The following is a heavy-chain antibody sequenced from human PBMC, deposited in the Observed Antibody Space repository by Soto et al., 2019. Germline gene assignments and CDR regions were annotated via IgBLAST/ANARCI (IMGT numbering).Heavy chain of an antibody. CDR1: GFTFSSYA. CDR3: AKALLRFLEWLSE. J-gene: IGHJ4*02. D-gene: IGHD3-3*01. Sequence: HPGGSLRLSCAASGFTFSSYAMSWVRQAPGKGLEWVSAISGSGGSTYYADSVKGRFTISRDNSKNTLYLQMNSLRAEDTAVYYCAKALLRFLEWLSEWGQGTLVTVSS. V-gene: IGHV3-23*01. CDR2: ISGSGGST.